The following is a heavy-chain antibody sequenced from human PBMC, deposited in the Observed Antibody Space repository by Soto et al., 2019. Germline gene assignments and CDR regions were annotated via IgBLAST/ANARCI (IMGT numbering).Heavy chain of an antibody. D-gene: IGHD2-8*01. CDR2: TYYRSKWSN. CDR3: AKLRDVVVLPAGILDY. V-gene: IGHV6-1*01. CDR1: GDRVSRNSAT. Sequence: SQTLSLTCAISGDRVSRNSATWDWNRQSPSRGLEWLGRTYYRSKWSNDYAVSVKGRRTITPDTSNNQVSLHLNSRRTEDTAMYYCAKLRDVVVLPAGILDYWGPGTLVTVSS. J-gene: IGHJ4*02.